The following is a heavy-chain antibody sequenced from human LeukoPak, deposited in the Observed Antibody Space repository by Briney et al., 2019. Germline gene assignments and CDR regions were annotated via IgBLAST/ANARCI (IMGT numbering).Heavy chain of an antibody. CDR2: INPNSGGT. V-gene: IGHV1-2*02. D-gene: IGHD3-10*01. Sequence: LWASVKVSCKASGYTFTSYYMHWVRQAPGQGLEWMGWINPNSGGTNYAQKFQGRVTMTRDTSISTAYMELSRLRSDDTAVYYCARSYGSGSYYIPNWFDPWGQGTLVTVSS. CDR1: GYTFTSYY. CDR3: ARSYGSGSYYIPNWFDP. J-gene: IGHJ5*02.